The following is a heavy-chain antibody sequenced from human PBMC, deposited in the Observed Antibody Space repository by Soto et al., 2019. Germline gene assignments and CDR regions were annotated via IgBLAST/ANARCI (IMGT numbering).Heavy chain of an antibody. CDR2: IYYSGST. Sequence: PSETLSLTCTVSGGSIISYYWSCVRHPPLKGLEWIGYIYYSGSTNYNPSLKSRVTISVDTSKNQFSLKLSSVTAADTAVYYCARSTGGYSYGPAYSDPWGQGTLVTVSS. J-gene: IGHJ5*02. CDR3: ARSTGGYSYGPAYSDP. CDR1: GGSIISYY. V-gene: IGHV4-59*01. D-gene: IGHD5-18*01.